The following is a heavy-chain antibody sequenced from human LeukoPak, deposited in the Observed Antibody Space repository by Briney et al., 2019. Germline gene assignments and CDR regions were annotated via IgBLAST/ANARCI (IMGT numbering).Heavy chain of an antibody. Sequence: SETLSLTCAVYGGSFSSYYWSWIRQSPGKGLEWIGEINHSGTTKYNPSLKSRVTISVGTPQNQFSLRLSSVTAADTAVYYCTRNNWFDPWGQGTLVTVSS. CDR3: TRNNWFDP. J-gene: IGHJ5*02. CDR2: INHSGTT. CDR1: GGSFSSYY. V-gene: IGHV4-34*01.